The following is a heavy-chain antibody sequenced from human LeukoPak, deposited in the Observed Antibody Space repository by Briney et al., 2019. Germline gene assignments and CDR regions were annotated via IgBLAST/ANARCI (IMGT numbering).Heavy chain of an antibody. Sequence: KPSETLSLTCTVSGGSISSYYWSWLREPPGKGLEWIGYIYYSGSTNYNPSLKSRVTISVDTSKNQFSLKLSSVTAADTAVYYCANSTSYIDPWGQGTLVTVSS. CDR2: IYYSGST. CDR1: GGSISSYY. CDR3: ANSTSYIDP. D-gene: IGHD1-14*01. J-gene: IGHJ5*02. V-gene: IGHV4-59*01.